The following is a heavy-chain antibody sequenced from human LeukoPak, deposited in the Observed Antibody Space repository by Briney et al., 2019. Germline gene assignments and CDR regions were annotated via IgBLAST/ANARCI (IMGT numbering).Heavy chain of an antibody. J-gene: IGHJ5*02. CDR2: INPSGGST. CDR1: GYTSTSYD. CDR3: ARDRQYSYGSHWFDP. V-gene: IGHV1-46*01. D-gene: IGHD5-18*01. Sequence: ASVKVSCKASGYTSTSYDINWVRQAPGQGLEWMGIINPSGGSTSYAQKFQGRVTMTRDTSTSTVYMELSSLRSEDTAVYYCARDRQYSYGSHWFDPWGQGTLVTVSS.